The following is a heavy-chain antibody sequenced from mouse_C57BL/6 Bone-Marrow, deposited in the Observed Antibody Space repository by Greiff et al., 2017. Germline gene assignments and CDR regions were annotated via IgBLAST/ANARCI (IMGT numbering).Heavy chain of an antibody. CDR1: GYSITSGYY. Sequence: VQLKESGPGLVKPSQSLSLTCSVTGYSITSGYYWNWIRQFPGNKLEWMGYISYDGSNNYNPSLKNRISITRDTSKNQFFLKLNSVTTEDTATYYCARDDYSWFAYWGQGTLVTVSA. CDR2: ISYDGSN. CDR3: ARDDYSWFAY. D-gene: IGHD2-4*01. J-gene: IGHJ3*01. V-gene: IGHV3-6*01.